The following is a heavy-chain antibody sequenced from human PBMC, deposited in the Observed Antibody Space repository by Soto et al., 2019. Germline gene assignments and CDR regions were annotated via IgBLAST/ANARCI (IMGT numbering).Heavy chain of an antibody. CDR3: ARVRIGTTSYYFDY. CDR2: IIPIFGTA. D-gene: IGHD1-7*01. CDR1: GGTFSSYA. V-gene: IGHV1-69*12. Sequence: QVQLVQSGAEVKKPGSSVKVSCKASGGTFSSYAISWVRQAPGQGLEWMGGIIPIFGTANYAQKFQGRVTITADESTSTAYMALSSLRSEDTVVYYCARVRIGTTSYYFDYWGQGTLVTVSS. J-gene: IGHJ4*02.